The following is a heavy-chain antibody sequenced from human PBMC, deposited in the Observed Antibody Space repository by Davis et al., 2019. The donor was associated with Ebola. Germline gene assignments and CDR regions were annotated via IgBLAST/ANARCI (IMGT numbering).Heavy chain of an antibody. CDR2: ISWNSGST. CDR3: AKDAQPSSGIAAVLDY. D-gene: IGHD6-13*01. V-gene: IGHV3-23*01. CDR1: GFTFDDYA. J-gene: IGHJ4*02. Sequence: GESLKISCAASGFTFDDYAMHWVRQAPGKGLEWVSGISWNSGSTYYADSVKGRFTISRDNSKNTLYLQMNSLRAEDTAVYYCAKDAQPSSGIAAVLDYWGQGTLVTVSS.